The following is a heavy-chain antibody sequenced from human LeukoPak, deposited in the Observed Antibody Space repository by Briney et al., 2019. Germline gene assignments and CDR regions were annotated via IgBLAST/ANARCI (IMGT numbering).Heavy chain of an antibody. CDR3: AKEASLSLWFGESHHDY. J-gene: IGHJ4*02. CDR1: GFTFSTYS. V-gene: IGHV3-23*01. Sequence: GGSLRLSCAASGFTFSTYSMGWVRQAPGKGLEWVSDISGSGASTYPADSVKGRFTISRDNSKNTLYLQMNSLRAEDTAVYYCAKEASLSLWFGESHHDYWGQGTLVTVSS. CDR2: ISGSGAST. D-gene: IGHD3-10*01.